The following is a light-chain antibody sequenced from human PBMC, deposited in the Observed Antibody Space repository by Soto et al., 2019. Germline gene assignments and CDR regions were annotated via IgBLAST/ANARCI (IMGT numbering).Light chain of an antibody. CDR2: DVS. CDR3: SSYTISSTLYVL. J-gene: IGLJ2*01. Sequence: QSALTQPASVSGSPGQSITISCTGTTSDVGGYNYVSWYQQHPGKAPKLMIYDVSNRPSGVSNRFSGSKSGNTASLTISGLQGEDEADYYCSSYTISSTLYVLFGGGTKLTVL. V-gene: IGLV2-14*01. CDR1: TSDVGGYNY.